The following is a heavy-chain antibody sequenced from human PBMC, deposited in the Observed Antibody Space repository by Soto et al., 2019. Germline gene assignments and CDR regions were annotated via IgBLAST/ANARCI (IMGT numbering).Heavy chain of an antibody. CDR2: INHSGST. J-gene: IGHJ4*02. CDR1: GGSFSGYY. Sequence: PSETLSVTCAVYGGSFSGYYLSWIRQPPGKGLEWIGEINHSGSTNYNPSLKSRVTISVDTSKNQFSLKLSSVTAADTAVYYCARAPNYFDYWGQGTLVTVSS. CDR3: ARAPNYFDY. V-gene: IGHV4-34*01.